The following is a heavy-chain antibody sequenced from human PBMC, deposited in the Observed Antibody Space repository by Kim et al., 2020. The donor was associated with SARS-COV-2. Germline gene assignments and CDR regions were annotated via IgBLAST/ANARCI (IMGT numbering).Heavy chain of an antibody. CDR2: ISGSGGTM. Sequence: GGSLRLSCAASGFTFSDSYMTWIRQAPGKGLEWLSYISGSGGTMYSADSVKGRFTISRDNAKNSLYLQMNSLRAEDSAVYYCARQPPYNTGWDFYYYDY. CDR3: ARQPPYNTGWDFYYYDY. D-gene: IGHD1-1*01. CDR1: GFTFSDSY. V-gene: IGHV3-11*01. J-gene: IGHJ6*03.